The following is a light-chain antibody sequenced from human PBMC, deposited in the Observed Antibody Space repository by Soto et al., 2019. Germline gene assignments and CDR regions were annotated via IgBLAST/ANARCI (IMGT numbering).Light chain of an antibody. Sequence: QSVLTQPHSVSGTPRQRVTISCSGSRSNIGGNAVTWYHQVPGTAPKLLIYANDQRPSGISDRFSGSKSSTAASLAISGLQYEDEADYYCAVWDDKLRGLFGGGTKLTVL. CDR1: RSNIGGNA. V-gene: IGLV1-44*01. CDR2: AND. CDR3: AVWDDKLRGL. J-gene: IGLJ2*01.